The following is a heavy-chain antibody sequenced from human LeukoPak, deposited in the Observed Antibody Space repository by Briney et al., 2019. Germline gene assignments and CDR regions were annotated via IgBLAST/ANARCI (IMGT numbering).Heavy chain of an antibody. CDR3: ARKGPANYYYYYMDV. D-gene: IGHD2-2*01. V-gene: IGHV1-8*01. CDR1: GYTFTSYD. Sequence: ASVKVSCKASGYTFTSYDLNWVRQTTGQGLEWMGWMNPNSGNTGYAPKFQGRVTMTRNTSISTAYMELSSLRSEDTAVYYCARKGPANYYYYYMDVWGKGTSVTVSS. CDR2: MNPNSGNT. J-gene: IGHJ6*03.